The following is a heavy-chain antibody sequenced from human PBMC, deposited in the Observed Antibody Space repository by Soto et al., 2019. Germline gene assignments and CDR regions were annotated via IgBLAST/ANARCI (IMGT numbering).Heavy chain of an antibody. Sequence: QVQLVQSGGEMKKPGASVKVSCKASGYIFTSFGISWVRQAPGQGLEWMGWISTYNGDTNYAQKFQDRVTMTTDTSTNTAYMELRSLGSDDTAVYYCARRVRYCTRGFCRYYFDHWGPGTLVTVSS. D-gene: IGHD2-8*01. CDR2: ISTYNGDT. J-gene: IGHJ4*02. CDR1: GYIFTSFG. CDR3: ARRVRYCTRGFCRYYFDH. V-gene: IGHV1-18*01.